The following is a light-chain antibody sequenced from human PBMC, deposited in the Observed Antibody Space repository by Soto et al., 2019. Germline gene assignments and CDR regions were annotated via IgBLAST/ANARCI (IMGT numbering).Light chain of an antibody. J-gene: IGLJ1*01. Sequence: QSAHSQPASLSGSPGHSITISCTGTSSDSGAYDYVSWFQQHPGKAPKLMISEVNNRPSGVSNRFSGSKSGNTAYLTISGLQVEEEAESFCFSFTTTSTNVFGTGTKVTVL. V-gene: IGLV2-14*01. CDR3: FSFTTTSTNV. CDR1: SSDSGAYDY. CDR2: EVN.